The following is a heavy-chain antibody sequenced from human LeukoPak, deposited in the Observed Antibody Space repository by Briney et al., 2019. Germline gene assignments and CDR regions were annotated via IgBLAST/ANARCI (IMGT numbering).Heavy chain of an antibody. V-gene: IGHV3-33*03. Sequence: GGSLRLSCAASGFTFSSYGMHWVRQAPGKGLEWVAVIWYDGSNKCYADSVKGRFTISRDNSKNTLYLQMNSLRAEDTAVYYCAGDCGEYYYGMDVWGQGTTVSVPS. CDR3: AGDCGEYYYGMDV. J-gene: IGHJ6*02. D-gene: IGHD4-17*01. CDR1: GFTFSSYG. CDR2: IWYDGSNK.